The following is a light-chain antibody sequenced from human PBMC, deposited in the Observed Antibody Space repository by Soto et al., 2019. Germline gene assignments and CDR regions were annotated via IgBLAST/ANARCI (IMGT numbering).Light chain of an antibody. J-gene: IGLJ3*02. Sequence: QSALTQPASVSGSPGQSITISCTGTSNDVGGYNYVSWYQQHPGKAPKLVIYEVSNRPSGVSNRFSGSKSGNTASLTISGLQAEDEADYYCSSYTSSSTLGVFCGGTKLTVL. V-gene: IGLV2-14*01. CDR1: SNDVGGYNY. CDR3: SSYTSSSTLGV. CDR2: EVS.